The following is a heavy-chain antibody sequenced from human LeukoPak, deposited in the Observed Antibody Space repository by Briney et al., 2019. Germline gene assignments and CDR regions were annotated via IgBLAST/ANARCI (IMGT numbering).Heavy chain of an antibody. D-gene: IGHD2-15*01. V-gene: IGHV3-23*01. Sequence: GGSVRLSCAASGFTFSSYSMNWVRQAPGKGLEWVSAINDTGNTYHADSVKGRFTISRDSSKNTLFLQMNRLRPEDAAVYYCAKAPVTTCRGAFCYPFDYWGLGTLVTVSS. CDR1: GFTFSSYS. CDR2: INDTGNT. J-gene: IGHJ4*02. CDR3: AKAPVTTCRGAFCYPFDY.